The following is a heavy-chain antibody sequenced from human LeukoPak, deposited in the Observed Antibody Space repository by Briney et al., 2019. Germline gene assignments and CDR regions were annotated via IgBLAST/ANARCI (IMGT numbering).Heavy chain of an antibody. Sequence: SVKVSCKASGGTFSSYAISWVRQAPGQGLEWMGGIIPIFGTANYAQEFQGRVTITADKSTSTAYMELSSLRSEDTAVYYCAIFPDIVVVPAAWYYFDYWGQGTLVTVSS. V-gene: IGHV1-69*06. CDR3: AIFPDIVVVPAAWYYFDY. J-gene: IGHJ4*02. CDR2: IIPIFGTA. D-gene: IGHD2-2*01. CDR1: GGTFSSYA.